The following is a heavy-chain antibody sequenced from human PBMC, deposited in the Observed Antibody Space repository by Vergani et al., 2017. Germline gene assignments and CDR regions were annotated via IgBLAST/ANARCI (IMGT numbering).Heavy chain of an antibody. V-gene: IGHV3-74*01. CDR2: INSDGSNT. Sequence: EVQLVESGGGLVQPGGSLRLSCAASGFTFSSYWMHWVRQAPGKGLVWVSRINSDGSNTNYADSVKGRFTISRDNAKNTLYLQMNSLRAEDTAVYYCAKSAAKAPSIAVAGFDYWGQGTLVTVSS. D-gene: IGHD6-19*01. CDR1: GFTFSSYW. CDR3: AKSAAKAPSIAVAGFDY. J-gene: IGHJ4*02.